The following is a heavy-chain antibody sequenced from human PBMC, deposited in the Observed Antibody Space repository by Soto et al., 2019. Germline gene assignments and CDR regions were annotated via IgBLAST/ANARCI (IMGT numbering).Heavy chain of an antibody. D-gene: IGHD3-22*01. J-gene: IGHJ4*02. Sequence: SVKVSCKASGGTFSSYAISWVRQAPGQGLEWMGGIIPIFGTANYAQKFQGRVTITADEYTSTAYMELSSLRSEDTAVYYCATDTGCYGRTGYSSPNCCVDYGGQRSLVVVSS. V-gene: IGHV1-69*13. CDR2: IIPIFGTA. CDR1: GGTFSSYA. CDR3: ATDTGCYGRTGYSSPNCCVDY.